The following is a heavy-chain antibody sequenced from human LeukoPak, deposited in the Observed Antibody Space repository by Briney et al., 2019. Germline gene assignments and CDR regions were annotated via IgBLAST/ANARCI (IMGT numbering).Heavy chain of an antibody. D-gene: IGHD6-19*01. CDR1: GFTVSSSY. CDR2: FYRGDST. V-gene: IGHV3-53*01. J-gene: IGHJ4*02. CDR3: AKGGVAGTGYFDY. Sequence: GGSLRLSCAASGFTVSSSYMYWVRQAPGKGLEWVSFFYRGDSTYYAESVRGRFTISRDNSKNTLYLQMNSLRAEDTAVYYCAKGGVAGTGYFDYWGQGTLVTVSS.